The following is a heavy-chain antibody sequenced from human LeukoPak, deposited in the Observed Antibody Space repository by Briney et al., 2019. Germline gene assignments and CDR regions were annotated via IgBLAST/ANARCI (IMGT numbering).Heavy chain of an antibody. Sequence: ASVKVSCKASGYTFTRYYMHWVRQAPGQGLEWMGIINPSAGSTNYAQKLQGRVTMTTDTSTSTAYMGLRSLRSDDTAVHYCARAAREFCSSTSCHWGDYYYYYYMDVWGKGTTVTVSS. CDR3: ARAAREFCSSTSCHWGDYYYYYYMDV. J-gene: IGHJ6*03. CDR1: GYTFTRYY. CDR2: INPSAGST. V-gene: IGHV1-46*01. D-gene: IGHD2-2*01.